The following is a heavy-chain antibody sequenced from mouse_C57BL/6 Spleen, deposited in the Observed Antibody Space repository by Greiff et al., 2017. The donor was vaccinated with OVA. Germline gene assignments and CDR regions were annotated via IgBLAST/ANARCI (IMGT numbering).Heavy chain of an antibody. CDR1: GYTFTSYW. J-gene: IGHJ2*01. Sequence: VQRVESGAELVKPGASVKLSCKASGYTFTSYWMHWVKQRPGRGLEWLGRIDPNSGGTKYNEKFKSKATLTVDKPSSTAYMQLSSLTSEDSAVYYCARAGLDYWGQGTTLTVSS. CDR3: ARAGLDY. CDR2: IDPNSGGT. V-gene: IGHV1-72*01.